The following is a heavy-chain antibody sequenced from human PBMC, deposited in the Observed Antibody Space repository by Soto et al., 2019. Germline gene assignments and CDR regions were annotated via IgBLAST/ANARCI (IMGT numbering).Heavy chain of an antibody. CDR1: GGSFSAYY. Sequence: PSETLSLTCAVYGGSFSAYYCSWIRQPPWKGLEWIGEINHSGGTSYNPSLKSRVTISVDTSKSQFYLKLTSVNAADRSVYYCARGSVDTVDSSGFYEYWGQRTPVAVSS. CDR2: INHSGGT. CDR3: ARGSVDTVDSSGFYEY. J-gene: IGHJ4*02. D-gene: IGHD3-22*01. V-gene: IGHV4-34*01.